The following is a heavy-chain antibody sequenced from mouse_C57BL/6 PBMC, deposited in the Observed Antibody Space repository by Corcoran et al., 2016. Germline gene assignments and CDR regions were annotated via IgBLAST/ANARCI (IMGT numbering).Heavy chain of an antibody. V-gene: IGHV1-81*01. D-gene: IGHD3-2*02. CDR1: GYTFTSYG. CDR2: IYPRSGNT. CDR3: ARDVDSSGYGAMDY. Sequence: QVQLQQSGAELARPGASVKLSCKASGYTFTSYGISWVKQRTGQGLEWIGEIYPRSGNTYYNEKFKGKATLTADKSSSTAYMELRSLTSEDSAVYFCARDVDSSGYGAMDYWGQGTSVTVSS. J-gene: IGHJ4*01.